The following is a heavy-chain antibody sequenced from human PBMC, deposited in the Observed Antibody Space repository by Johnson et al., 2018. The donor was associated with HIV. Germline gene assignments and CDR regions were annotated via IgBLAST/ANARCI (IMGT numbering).Heavy chain of an antibody. Sequence: QVQLVESGGGVVQPGGSLRLSCAASGFTFSSYGMHWVRQAPGKGLEWVAFIRYDGSDKYCADSAKGRFTISRDNAKNSLYLQMNSLRAEDTALYYCAKGPVYCGGDCPDAFDIWGQGTMVTVSS. D-gene: IGHD2-21*02. J-gene: IGHJ3*02. CDR3: AKGPVYCGGDCPDAFDI. CDR1: GFTFSSYG. V-gene: IGHV3-30*02. CDR2: IRYDGSDK.